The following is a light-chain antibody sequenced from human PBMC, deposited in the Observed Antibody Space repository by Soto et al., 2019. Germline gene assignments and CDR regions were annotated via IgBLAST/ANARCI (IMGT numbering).Light chain of an antibody. CDR2: EVT. Sequence: QSVLTHPASVSGSPGQTITISCTGTSSDVGAYNDVSWYQHHPSKVPTLLIYEVTNRPSGVSDRFSGSKSGNTASLTISGIQAEDEADDYCSSKRDSSTVFVFGSWTKTTV. CDR1: SSDVGAYND. CDR3: SSKRDSSTVFV. V-gene: IGLV2-14*01. J-gene: IGLJ1*01.